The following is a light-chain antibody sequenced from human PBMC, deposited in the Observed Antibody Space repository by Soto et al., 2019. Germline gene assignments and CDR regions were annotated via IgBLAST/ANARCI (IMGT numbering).Light chain of an antibody. J-gene: IGKJ4*02. CDR1: QNVKTR. V-gene: IGKV3-15*01. CDR3: HQSDEWPHT. CDR2: DAF. Sequence: EKVMTQSPATLSVSPGEIATLSGRASQNVKTRLPWYQQKPVQAPRLIINDAFTSATGMTARISGSASGTEFALTVSSLQAEDFAVYCWHQSDEWPHTFGGGNKLEIK.